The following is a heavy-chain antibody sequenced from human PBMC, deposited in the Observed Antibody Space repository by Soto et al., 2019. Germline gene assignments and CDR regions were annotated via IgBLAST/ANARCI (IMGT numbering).Heavy chain of an antibody. CDR1: GFTFSDHY. V-gene: IGHV3-72*01. CDR2: TRKRTNGYST. J-gene: IGHJ4*02. CDR3: TKVGSGFNYDD. Sequence: AGGSLRLSCAASGFTFSDHYMDWVRQAPGKGLEWVGRTRKRTNGYSTEYAASVIGRFTISRDDSKNSLYLQMNSLKTEDAAVYYCTKVGSGFNYDDWGQGTLVTVSS. D-gene: IGHD5-12*01.